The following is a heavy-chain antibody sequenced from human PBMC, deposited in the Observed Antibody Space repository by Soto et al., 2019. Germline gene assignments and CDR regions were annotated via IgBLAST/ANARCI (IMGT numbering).Heavy chain of an antibody. V-gene: IGHV5-51*01. CDR1: GYSFTRYW. J-gene: IGHJ6*02. CDR3: AGGGVRGVITRTRDYYGMDV. CDR2: IYPGASDT. D-gene: IGHD3-10*01. Sequence: PGESLKISCKGSGYSFTRYWIAWLRQMPGKGLEWMGIIYPGASDTRYSPSFQGQVTISADKSISPAYLQWSSLKASDTAMYYCAGGGVRGVITRTRDYYGMDVWGQGTTVTVSS.